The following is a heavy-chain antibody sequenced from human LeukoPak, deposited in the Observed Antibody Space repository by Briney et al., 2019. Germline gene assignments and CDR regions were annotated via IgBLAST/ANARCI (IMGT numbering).Heavy chain of an antibody. CDR3: ARDRVAARLYYYYYMDV. CDR1: EFSVGSNY. J-gene: IGHJ6*03. V-gene: IGHV3-66*01. CDR2: IYSGGST. Sequence: GGSLRLSCAASEFSVGSNYMTWVRQAPGKGLEWVSLIYSGGSTYYADSVKGRFTISRDNSKNTLYLQMNSLRAEDTAVYYCARDRVAARLYYYYYMDVWGKGTTVTVSS. D-gene: IGHD6-6*01.